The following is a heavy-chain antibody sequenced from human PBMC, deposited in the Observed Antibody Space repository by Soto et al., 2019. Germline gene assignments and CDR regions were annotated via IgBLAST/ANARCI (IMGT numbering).Heavy chain of an antibody. J-gene: IGHJ4*02. D-gene: IGHD6-13*01. V-gene: IGHV1-18*01. CDR3: ARDLAAGNCDY. CDR1: VYTFTSYG. Sequence: QVQLVQSGAEVKKPGASVKVSCKASVYTFTSYGISWVRQAPGQGREWMGWISAYKVNTNYAQQLQGRVTMTTDTSTSTAYKELRSLRSDDRAVYYCARDLAAGNCDYWGQGTLVTVSS. CDR2: ISAYKVNT.